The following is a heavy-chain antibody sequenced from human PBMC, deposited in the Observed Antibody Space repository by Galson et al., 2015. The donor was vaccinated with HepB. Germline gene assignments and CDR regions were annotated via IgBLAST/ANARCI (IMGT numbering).Heavy chain of an antibody. Sequence: SLRLSCAASGFTFSSYWMSWVRQAPGKGLEWVANIKQDGSEKYYVDSVKGRFTISRDNAKNSLYLQMNSLRAEDTAVYYCARDFEAAAGTLHYYYFDYWGQGTLVTVSS. V-gene: IGHV3-7*03. CDR3: ARDFEAAAGTLHYYYFDY. D-gene: IGHD6-13*01. CDR1: GFTFSSYW. CDR2: IKQDGSEK. J-gene: IGHJ4*02.